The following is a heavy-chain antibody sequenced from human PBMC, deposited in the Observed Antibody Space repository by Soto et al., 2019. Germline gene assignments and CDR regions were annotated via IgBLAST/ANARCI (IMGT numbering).Heavy chain of an antibody. D-gene: IGHD5-12*01. CDR1: GFTFSSYA. J-gene: IGHJ6*02. CDR2: ISGSGGST. V-gene: IGHV3-23*01. Sequence: GGSLRLSCAASGFTFSSYAMSWVRQAPGKGLEWVSAISGSGGSTYYADSVKGRFTISRDNSKNTLYLQMNSLRAEDTAVYYCAKSGAKLEVDIVATIRLHYYYYYGMDVWGQGTTVTV. CDR3: AKSGAKLEVDIVATIRLHYYYYYGMDV.